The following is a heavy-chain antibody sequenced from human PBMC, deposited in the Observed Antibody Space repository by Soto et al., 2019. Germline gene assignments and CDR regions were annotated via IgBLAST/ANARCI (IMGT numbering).Heavy chain of an antibody. Sequence: GGSLRLSCAASGFTFSSYAMSWVRQAPGKGLEWVSAISGSGGSTYYAASVKGRFTISRDNSKNTLYLQMNSLRAEDTAVYYCAKEEGLRYFDWLLRATDYWGQGTLVTVSS. J-gene: IGHJ4*02. CDR2: ISGSGGST. V-gene: IGHV3-23*01. D-gene: IGHD3-9*01. CDR3: AKEEGLRYFDWLLRATDY. CDR1: GFTFSSYA.